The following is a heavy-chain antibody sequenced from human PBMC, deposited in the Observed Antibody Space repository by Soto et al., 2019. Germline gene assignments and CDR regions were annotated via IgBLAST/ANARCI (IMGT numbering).Heavy chain of an antibody. D-gene: IGHD3-3*01. J-gene: IGHJ5*02. CDR1: GGSISNYY. V-gene: IGHV4-59*01. CDR3: ARECRGWIFRGFDP. Sequence: SETLSLTCTVSGGSISNYYWSWIRKPPGQGLEWIGYVYNSGSTKYNPSLKSRVTISVDTSKNQFSLKLNSVTAADTAVYYCARECRGWIFRGFDPWGQGTLVTVSS. CDR2: VYNSGST.